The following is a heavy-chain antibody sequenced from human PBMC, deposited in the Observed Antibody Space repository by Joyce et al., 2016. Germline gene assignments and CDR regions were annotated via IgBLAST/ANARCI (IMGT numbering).Heavy chain of an antibody. J-gene: IGHJ4*02. D-gene: IGHD2-2*01. CDR2: IYYSGST. Sequence: QVQLQESGPGLVKPSQTLSPTCTVSGGSISSDDYYWSWIRQHPGKGLEWIGYIYYSGSTYYNPSLKSRVTISVDMSRNQFSLKLRSVTAADTAVYYCASRYCSSTSCHAYYWGQGTLATVSS. V-gene: IGHV4-31*03. CDR1: GGSISSDDYY. CDR3: ASRYCSSTSCHAYY.